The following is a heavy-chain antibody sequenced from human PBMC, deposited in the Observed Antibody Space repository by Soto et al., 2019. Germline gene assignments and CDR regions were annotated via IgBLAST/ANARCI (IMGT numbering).Heavy chain of an antibody. CDR3: ARDSLTGYYTADLDY. CDR1: GFTFSSYA. J-gene: IGHJ4*02. D-gene: IGHD3-9*01. CDR2: ISYDGSNK. Sequence: PGGSLRLSCAASGFTFSSYAMHWVRQAPGKGLEWVAVISYDGSNKYYADSVKGRFTISRDNSKNTLYLQMNSLRAEDTTVYYCARDSLTGYYTADLDYWGQGTLVTVSS. V-gene: IGHV3-30-3*01.